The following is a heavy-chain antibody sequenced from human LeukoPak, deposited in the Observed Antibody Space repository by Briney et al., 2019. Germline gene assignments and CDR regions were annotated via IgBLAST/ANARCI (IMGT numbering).Heavy chain of an antibody. CDR3: ARMRFLHFDY. Sequence: SETLSLTCTVAGGSVSSGSSYWSWIRQPPGKGLEWIGYIYYSGSTNYNPSLKSRVTISVDTSKNQFSLRLSSVTAADTAVYYCARMRFLHFDYWGQGTLVTVSS. CDR1: GGSVSSGSSY. D-gene: IGHD3-10*01. CDR2: IYYSGST. V-gene: IGHV4-61*01. J-gene: IGHJ4*02.